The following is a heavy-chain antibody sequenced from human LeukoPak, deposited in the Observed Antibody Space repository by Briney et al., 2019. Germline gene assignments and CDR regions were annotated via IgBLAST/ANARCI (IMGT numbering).Heavy chain of an antibody. J-gene: IGHJ4*02. CDR1: GFTFSNFG. Sequence: GGSLRLSCAASGFTFSNFGISWVRQAPGKGLEWVSAISDSGDSTYYADSVKGRFTVSRDNSKNTLYLQMNSLRAEDTAIYYCATTGYSSRNYWGQGTLVTVSS. CDR3: ATTGYSSRNY. CDR2: ISDSGDST. V-gene: IGHV3-23*01. D-gene: IGHD6-13*01.